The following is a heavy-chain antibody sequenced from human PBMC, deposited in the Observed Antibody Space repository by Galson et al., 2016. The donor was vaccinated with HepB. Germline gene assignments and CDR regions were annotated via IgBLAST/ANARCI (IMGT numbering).Heavy chain of an antibody. J-gene: IGHJ3*02. V-gene: IGHV4-34*01. Sequence: LPCTVNGGSLSAYYWNWIRQSPGKGLEWIGETSHTGSTDYNPSLKSRVTFLVDTSKNHFSLHLKSVTAADTAVYYCATGYCSGGSCYSGAFHIWGQGTMVTVSS. CDR3: ATGYCSGGSCYSGAFHI. CDR2: TSHTGST. D-gene: IGHD2-15*01. CDR1: GGSLSAYY.